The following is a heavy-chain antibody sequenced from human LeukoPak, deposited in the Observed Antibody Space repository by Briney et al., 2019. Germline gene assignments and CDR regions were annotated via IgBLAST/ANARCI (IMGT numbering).Heavy chain of an antibody. Sequence: SETPSLTCTVSGGSISSYYWSWIRQPPGKGLEWIGYIYYSGSTNYNPSLKSRVTISVDTSKNQFSLKLSSVTAADTAVYYCARLGFNGDYSLRANYYYYYGMDVWGQGTTVTVSS. D-gene: IGHD4-17*01. CDR1: GGSISSYY. CDR3: ARLGFNGDYSLRANYYYYYGMDV. J-gene: IGHJ6*02. V-gene: IGHV4-59*08. CDR2: IYYSGST.